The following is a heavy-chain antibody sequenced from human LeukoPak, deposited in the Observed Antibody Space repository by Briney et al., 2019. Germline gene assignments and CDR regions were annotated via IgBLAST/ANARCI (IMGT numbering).Heavy chain of an antibody. D-gene: IGHD6-6*01. CDR1: GFTFSNAW. Sequence: PGGSLRLSCAASGFTFSNAWMSWVRQAPGKGLEWVSAISGSGGSTYYADSVKGRFTISRDNSKNTLYLQMNSLRAEDTAVYYCAKARSSSDAFDIWGQGTMVTVSS. J-gene: IGHJ3*02. CDR3: AKARSSSDAFDI. CDR2: ISGSGGST. V-gene: IGHV3-23*01.